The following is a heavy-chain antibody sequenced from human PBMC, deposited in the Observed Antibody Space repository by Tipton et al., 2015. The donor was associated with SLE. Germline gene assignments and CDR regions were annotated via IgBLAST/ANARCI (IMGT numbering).Heavy chain of an antibody. Sequence: SLRLSCAASGFIVSSNFMSWVRQTPGKGLERVSVMFSGGSTYYADAVKGRLIMSRDNSENTLYLQMNSLRAEDTAVYFCAKANHQWLVQWFDYWGQGTLVTVSS. J-gene: IGHJ4*02. CDR3: AKANHQWLVQWFDY. V-gene: IGHV3-53*01. CDR2: MFSGGST. D-gene: IGHD6-19*01. CDR1: GFIVSSNF.